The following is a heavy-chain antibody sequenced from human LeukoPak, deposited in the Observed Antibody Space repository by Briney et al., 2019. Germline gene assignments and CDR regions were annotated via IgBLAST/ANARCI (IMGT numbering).Heavy chain of an antibody. CDR1: GFTFSSYW. CDR3: ARDPPMVRGVTA. CDR2: INSDGSST. J-gene: IGHJ5*02. V-gene: IGHV3-74*01. D-gene: IGHD3-10*01. Sequence: HPGGSLRLSCAVSGFTFSSYWMSWVRQAPGKGLVWVSRINSDGSSTSYADSVKGRFTISRDNAKNTLYLQMNSLRAEDTAVYYCARDPPMVRGVTAWGQGTLVTVSS.